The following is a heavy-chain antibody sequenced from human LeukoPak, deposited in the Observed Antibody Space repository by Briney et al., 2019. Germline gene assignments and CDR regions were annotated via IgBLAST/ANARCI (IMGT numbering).Heavy chain of an antibody. D-gene: IGHD3-10*01. V-gene: IGHV3-74*01. CDR3: TRGRGAYGWFDP. J-gene: IGHJ5*02. Sequence: GGSLRLSCAASGFTVSSFWMHWVRKAPGKGLVWVSRISSDGSNTYYADSVKGRFTISRDTAMNTLYLHMHSLREEDTADYYCTRGRGAYGWFDPWGQGTQVTVSS. CDR2: ISSDGSNT. CDR1: GFTVSSFW.